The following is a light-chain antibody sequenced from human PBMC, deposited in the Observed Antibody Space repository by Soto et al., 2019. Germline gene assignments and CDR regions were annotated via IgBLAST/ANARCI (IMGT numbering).Light chain of an antibody. CDR3: QQYYSGRT. J-gene: IGKJ1*01. CDR2: WAS. Sequence: DIVMTQSPDSLAVSLGERTTINCRSSQSVLHRSKRKNYLAWYQQKAGQPPKLLISWASTRESGVPARFSGSGSGTDFTLTISSLQAEDVATYYCQQYYSGRTFGQGTKV. CDR1: QSVLHRSKRKNY. V-gene: IGKV4-1*01.